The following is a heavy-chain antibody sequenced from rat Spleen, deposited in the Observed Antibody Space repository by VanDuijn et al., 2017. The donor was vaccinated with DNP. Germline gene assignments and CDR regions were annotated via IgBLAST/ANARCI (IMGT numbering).Heavy chain of an antibody. V-gene: IGHV5-7*01. CDR3: ATNRATVWFAY. D-gene: IGHD1-11*01. Sequence: EVQLVESGGGLVQPGRSMKLSCAVSGITFSHNNMAWVRQDPKKGREWVATITYDGGNTYYRDSVKGRFTISRDNAKSTLYLQMDSLRSEDTDTYYCATNRATVWFAYWGQGTLVTVSS. J-gene: IGHJ3*01. CDR1: GITFSHNN. CDR2: ITYDGGNT.